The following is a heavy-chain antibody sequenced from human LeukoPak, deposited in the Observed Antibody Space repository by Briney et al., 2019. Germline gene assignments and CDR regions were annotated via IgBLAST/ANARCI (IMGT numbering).Heavy chain of an antibody. J-gene: IGHJ4*02. CDR3: ARGGDDSGLYFAY. D-gene: IGHD3-22*01. CDR2: INPQSGAT. V-gene: IGHV1-2*02. CDR1: GYSFTGFY. Sequence: EASAKVSCKASGYSFTGFYIHWVRQAPGQGLEWMAWINPQSGATNYAQKFKGRITTTRYMSITTAYMEVTTLRSDDTAVYYCARGGDDSGLYFAYWGQGTLVTVSS.